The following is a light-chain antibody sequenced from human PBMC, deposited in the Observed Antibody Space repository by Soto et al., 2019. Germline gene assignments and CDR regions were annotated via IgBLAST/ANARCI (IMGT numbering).Light chain of an antibody. CDR1: QSSSSW. CDR2: DAS. V-gene: IGKV1-5*01. J-gene: IGKJ1*01. CDR3: QQYNSYPGT. Sequence: DIQMTQSPSTVSASVGDRVTITCRASQSSSSWLAWYQQKPGKAPKLLIYDASSLERGVPSRFSGSGSGTEFTLTISSLQPDDFATYYCQQYNSYPGTFGQGTRVDIK.